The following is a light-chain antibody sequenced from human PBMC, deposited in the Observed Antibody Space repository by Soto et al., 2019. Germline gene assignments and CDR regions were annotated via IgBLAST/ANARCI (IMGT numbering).Light chain of an antibody. J-gene: IGKJ5*01. CDR1: QDIRNS. CDR2: DAS. CDR3: QQYDYLVT. V-gene: IGKV1-33*01. Sequence: DIQMTQSPSSLSASVGDTVTITCQASQDIRNSLNWYQQKPGRAPKLLIYDASNVETGVPSRFSGTGSGTHFSFSISSLQPEDFATYYCQQYDYLVTFGQGTRLEIK.